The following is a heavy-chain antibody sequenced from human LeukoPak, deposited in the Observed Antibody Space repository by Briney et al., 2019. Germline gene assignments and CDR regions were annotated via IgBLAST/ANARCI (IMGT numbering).Heavy chain of an antibody. Sequence: GGSLRLSCAASGFTFSSYGMSWVRQAPRKGLEWVSAISGSGGSTYYADSVKGRFTISRDNSKNTLYLQMNSLRAEDTAVYYCAKDFPRGYSGYAVDYWGQGTLVTVSS. J-gene: IGHJ4*02. CDR1: GFTFSSYG. CDR3: AKDFPRGYSGYAVDY. V-gene: IGHV3-23*01. D-gene: IGHD5-12*01. CDR2: ISGSGGST.